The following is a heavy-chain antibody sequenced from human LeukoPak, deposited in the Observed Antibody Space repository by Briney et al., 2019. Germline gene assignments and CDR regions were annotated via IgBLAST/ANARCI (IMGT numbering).Heavy chain of an antibody. CDR3: ARHGLRSSWSRGGNDFDY. J-gene: IGHJ4*02. D-gene: IGHD6-13*01. CDR2: IYCSGST. V-gene: IGHV4-39*01. CDR1: GGSISSSSYY. Sequence: SETLSLTCTVSGGSISSSSYYWGWIRQPPGKGLDWIRSIYCSGSTYYNPSLKSRVTISVDTSKNQFSLKLSSVTAAYTGVYYCARHGLRSSWSRGGNDFDYWGQGTLVTVSS.